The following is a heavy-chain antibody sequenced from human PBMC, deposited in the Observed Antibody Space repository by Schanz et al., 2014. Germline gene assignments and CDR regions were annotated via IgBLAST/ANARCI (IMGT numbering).Heavy chain of an antibody. CDR3: ARGGPAFYFDY. V-gene: IGHV3-23*05. CDR1: TFTFDHYA. Sequence: EVQLLESGGGLVQPGGSLRLSCSASTFTFDHYAMTWVRQAPGKGLEWVAAVSSRSDEIKYADSVRGRFTISRDNSRSTMYLQMNSLRAEDTAVYYCARGGPAFYFDYWGQGTLVAVSS. D-gene: IGHD3-3*02. CDR2: VSSRSDEI. J-gene: IGHJ4*02.